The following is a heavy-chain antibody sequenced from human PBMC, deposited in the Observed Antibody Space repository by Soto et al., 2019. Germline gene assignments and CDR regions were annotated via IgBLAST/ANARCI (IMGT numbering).Heavy chain of an antibody. D-gene: IGHD4-4*01. CDR2: IYSGGST. CDR1: GFTVISNY. CDR3: ARGGDDYSNSPAYMDV. V-gene: IGHV3-66*01. J-gene: IGHJ6*03. Sequence: GGSLRLSCAASGFTVISNYMSWVLQAPGKGLEWVAVIYSGGSTYYADSVKGRFTISRDNSKNTLYLQMNSLRAEDTAVYYCARGGDDYSNSPAYMDVWGKGTTVTVSS.